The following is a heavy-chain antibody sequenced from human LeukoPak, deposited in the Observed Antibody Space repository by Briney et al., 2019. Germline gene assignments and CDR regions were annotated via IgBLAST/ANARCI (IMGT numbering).Heavy chain of an antibody. V-gene: IGHV3-48*01. CDR1: GFSFTAYS. Sequence: GGSLRLSCAASGFSFTAYSMNWVRQAPGRGLEWISYIGPGGDIYYADSVTGRFTVSRDTAKNSLYLQMNGLRVEDTAVYYCARRFDSWGQGTLVSVSS. CDR2: IGPGGDI. CDR3: ARRFDS. J-gene: IGHJ4*02.